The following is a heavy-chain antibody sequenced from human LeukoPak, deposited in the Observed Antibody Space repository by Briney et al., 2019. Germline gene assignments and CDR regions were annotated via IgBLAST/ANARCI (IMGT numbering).Heavy chain of an antibody. CDR2: IKQDG. CDR3: ARNPLRSWFDP. J-gene: IGHJ5*02. V-gene: IGHV3-7*02. D-gene: IGHD4-17*01. CDR1: GFTLSTYW. Sequence: GGSLRLSCEASGFTLSTYWMSWVRQAPGKGLEWVANIKQDGDSVRGRFTISRDNSKNTLYLQMNSLRAEDTAVYYCARNPLRSWFDPWGQGTLVTVSS.